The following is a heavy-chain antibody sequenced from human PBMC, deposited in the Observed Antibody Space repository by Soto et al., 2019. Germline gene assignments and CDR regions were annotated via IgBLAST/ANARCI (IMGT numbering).Heavy chain of an antibody. Sequence: EVQLLESGGGLVQPGGSLRLSCAASGFTFSSYAMSWVRQAPGKGLEWVSAISGSGGSTYYADSVKGRFTISRDNSKNPLYLQMNSLRAEDTAVYYCAIQDIVVVVAATRFFDYWGQGTLVTVSS. V-gene: IGHV3-23*01. J-gene: IGHJ4*02. CDR1: GFTFSSYA. D-gene: IGHD2-15*01. CDR2: ISGSGGST. CDR3: AIQDIVVVVAATRFFDY.